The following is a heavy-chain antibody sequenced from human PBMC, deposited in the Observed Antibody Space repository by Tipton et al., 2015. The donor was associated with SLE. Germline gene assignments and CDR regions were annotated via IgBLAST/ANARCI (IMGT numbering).Heavy chain of an antibody. CDR3: ARDADYSKVLDY. CDR2: IYTSGST. J-gene: IGHJ4*02. D-gene: IGHD4-11*01. CDR1: GGSISSGSYY. V-gene: IGHV4-61*02. Sequence: LRLSCTVPGGSISSGSYYWSWIRQPAGKGLEWIGRIYTSGSTNYNPPLKSRVTISVDTSKNQFSLKLSSVTAADTAVYYCARDADYSKVLDYWGQGTLVTVSS.